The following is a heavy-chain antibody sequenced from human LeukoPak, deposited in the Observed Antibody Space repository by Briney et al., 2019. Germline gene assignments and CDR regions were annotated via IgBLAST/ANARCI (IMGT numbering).Heavy chain of an antibody. V-gene: IGHV1-24*01. CDR1: EYTLTELS. CDR2: FDPEDGET. Sequence: ASVKVSCKVSEYTLTELSMHWVRQAPGKGLEWMGGFDPEDGETIYAQKFQGRVTMTEDTSTDTAYMELSSLRSEDTAVYYCATEYSSGWYGDAFDIWGQGTMVTVSS. J-gene: IGHJ3*02. D-gene: IGHD6-19*01. CDR3: ATEYSSGWYGDAFDI.